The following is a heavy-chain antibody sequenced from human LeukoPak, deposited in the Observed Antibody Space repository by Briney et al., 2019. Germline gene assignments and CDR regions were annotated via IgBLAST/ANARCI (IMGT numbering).Heavy chain of an antibody. D-gene: IGHD3-10*01. CDR3: ARRYYASGSYQF. CDR1: GFTFSSYS. J-gene: IGHJ6*02. CDR2: ISSRSSYI. V-gene: IGHV3-21*01. Sequence: GGSLRLSCAASGFTFSSYSVNWVRQAPGKGLEWVSSISSRSSYIYYADSVKGRFTISRDNAKNSLYLQMNSLRAEDTAVYYCARRYYASGSYQFWGQGTTVTVSS.